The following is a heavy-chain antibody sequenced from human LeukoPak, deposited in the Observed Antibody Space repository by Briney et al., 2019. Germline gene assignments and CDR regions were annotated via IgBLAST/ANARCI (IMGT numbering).Heavy chain of an antibody. Sequence: SVKVSCKASGGIFNSKALNWVRQAPGQGLEWMGGIIPMFRTANYGQKFQGRVTITADKSTSTAYMELSSLRSEDTAVYYCARWGLAAAGRGFDYWGQGTLVTVSS. D-gene: IGHD6-13*01. CDR3: ARWGLAAAGRGFDY. V-gene: IGHV1-69*06. CDR2: IIPMFRTA. CDR1: GGIFNSKA. J-gene: IGHJ4*02.